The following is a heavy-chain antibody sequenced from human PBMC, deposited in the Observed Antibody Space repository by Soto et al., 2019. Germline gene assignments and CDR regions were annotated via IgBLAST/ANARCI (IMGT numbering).Heavy chain of an antibody. CDR1: GYSFNTYW. V-gene: IGHV5-51*01. Sequence: GESLKISCKGSGYSFNTYWIGWVRQMPGKGLEWIGIIYPGDSNTRYSPSFQGQVTISADRSISTAYVQWSSLKASDTAMYYCARLTVHTPSTYYYYGMDVWGQGTTVTLSS. D-gene: IGHD4-17*01. CDR2: IYPGDSNT. CDR3: ARLTVHTPSTYYYYGMDV. J-gene: IGHJ6*02.